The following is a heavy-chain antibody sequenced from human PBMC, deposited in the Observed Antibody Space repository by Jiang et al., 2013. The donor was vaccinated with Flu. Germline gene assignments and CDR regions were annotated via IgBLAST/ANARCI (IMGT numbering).Heavy chain of an antibody. D-gene: IGHD4-17*01. CDR2: INPSGGST. V-gene: IGHV1-46*01. Sequence: MHWVRQAPGQGLEWMGMINPSGGSTRYAQKFQGRVNMTRDTSTSTVYMELSSLRSEDTAVYYCAKARGDYESYYYYYDMDDWGQGTTVTVSS. J-gene: IGHJ6*02. CDR3: AKARGDYESYYYYYDMDD.